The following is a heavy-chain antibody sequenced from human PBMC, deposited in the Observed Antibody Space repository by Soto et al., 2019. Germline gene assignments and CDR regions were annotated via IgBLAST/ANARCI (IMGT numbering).Heavy chain of an antibody. Sequence: KPGGSLRLSCTASGFTFGDYAMSWFRQAPGKGLEWVGFIRSKAYGGTTEYAASVKGRFTISRDDSKSIAYLQMNSLKTEDTAVYYCTSPMGYGGYYYYGMDVWGQGTTVTVSS. V-gene: IGHV3-49*05. J-gene: IGHJ6*02. CDR2: IRSKAYGGTT. D-gene: IGHD5-18*01. CDR1: GFTFGDYA. CDR3: TSPMGYGGYYYYGMDV.